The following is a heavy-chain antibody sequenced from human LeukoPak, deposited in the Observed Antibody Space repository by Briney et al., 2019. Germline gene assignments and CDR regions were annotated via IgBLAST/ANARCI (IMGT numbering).Heavy chain of an antibody. CDR2: ISSSSSYI. V-gene: IGHV3-21*01. Sequence: PGGTLRLSCAASGFTFSSYSMNWVRQAPGKGLEWVSSISSSSSYIYYADSVKGRFTISRDNAKNSLYLQMDSLRAEDTTVYYCASLRMAVAVYNWIDPLGQGTLVTVSS. CDR3: ASLRMAVAVYNWIDP. J-gene: IGHJ5*02. D-gene: IGHD6-19*01. CDR1: GFTFSSYS.